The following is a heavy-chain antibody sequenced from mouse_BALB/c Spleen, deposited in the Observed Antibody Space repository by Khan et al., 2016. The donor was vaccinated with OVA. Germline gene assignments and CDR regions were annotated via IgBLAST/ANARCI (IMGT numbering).Heavy chain of an antibody. D-gene: IGHD1-1*01. J-gene: IGHJ2*01. V-gene: IGHV3-2*02. Sequence: EVQLQESGPGLVKPSQSLSLTCTVTGYSITSDYAWNWIRQFPGNKLEWMGYISYSGDTAYNPSLKSRISITRDTSKNQFFLQLNSVTTEDTATVYCASMGLYYYGSNFEGYYCDYWGQGTTLPGAS. CDR1: GYSITSDYA. CDR2: ISYSGDT. CDR3: ASMGLYYYGSNFEGYYCDY.